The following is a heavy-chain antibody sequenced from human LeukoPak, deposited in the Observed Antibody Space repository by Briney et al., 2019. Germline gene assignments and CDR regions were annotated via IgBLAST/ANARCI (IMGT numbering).Heavy chain of an antibody. J-gene: IGHJ4*02. D-gene: IGHD4-17*01. CDR2: ISGSGGST. CDR1: GFTFSSYA. V-gene: IGHV3-23*01. Sequence: GGSLRLSCAASGFTFSSYAMSWVRQAPGKGLEWVSAISGSGGSTYYADSVKGRFTVSRDNSKNAVYLQINSLRADDTAVYYCAKDRVTTVTSFFSQFDYWGQGTLVTVSS. CDR3: AKDRVTTVTSFFSQFDY.